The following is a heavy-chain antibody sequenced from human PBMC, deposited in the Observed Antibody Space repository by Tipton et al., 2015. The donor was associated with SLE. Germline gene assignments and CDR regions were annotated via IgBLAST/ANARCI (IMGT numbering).Heavy chain of an antibody. Sequence: QSGPEVKKPGSSVKVSCKASGGTFSSYAISWVRQAPGQGLEWMGGIIPIFGTANYAQKFQGRVTITADESTSTAYMELSSLRSEDRAVYYWAGPAAGYDSSGLDYWGQGTLVTVSS. CDR1: GGTFSSYA. CDR3: AGPAAGYDSSGLDY. V-gene: IGHV1-69*01. CDR2: IIPIFGTA. D-gene: IGHD3-22*01. J-gene: IGHJ4*02.